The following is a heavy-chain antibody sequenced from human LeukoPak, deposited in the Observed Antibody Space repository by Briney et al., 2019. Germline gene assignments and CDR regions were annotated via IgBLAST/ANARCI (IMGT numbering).Heavy chain of an antibody. CDR3: TRIKWELLSIAFDI. CDR2: IRSKANSYAT. D-gene: IGHD1-26*01. Sequence: PGGSLRLSCAASGFTFSGSAMHWVRQASGKGLEWVGCIRSKANSYATAYAASVKGRFTISRDDSKNTAYLQMNSLKTEDTAVYYCTRIKWELLSIAFDIWGQGTMVNVFS. CDR1: GFTFSGSA. J-gene: IGHJ3*02. V-gene: IGHV3-73*01.